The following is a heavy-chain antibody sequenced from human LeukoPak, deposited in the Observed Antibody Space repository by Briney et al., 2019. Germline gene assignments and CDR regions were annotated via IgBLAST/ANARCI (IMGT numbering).Heavy chain of an antibody. V-gene: IGHV4-59*12. Sequence: SETLSLTCTVSDDSISSYYWSWIRQPPGKGLEWIGYIYYSGSTNYNPSLKSRVTISVDTSKNQFSLKLSSVTAADTAVYYCASFSSEVWFDPWGQGTLVTVSS. D-gene: IGHD6-13*01. CDR1: DDSISSYY. J-gene: IGHJ5*02. CDR3: ASFSSEVWFDP. CDR2: IYYSGST.